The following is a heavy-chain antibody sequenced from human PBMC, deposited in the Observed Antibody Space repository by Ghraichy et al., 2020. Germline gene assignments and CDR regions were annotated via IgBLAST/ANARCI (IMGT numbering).Heavy chain of an antibody. CDR1: GGSISSYY. CDR2: IYYSGST. D-gene: IGHD1-26*01. V-gene: IGHV4-59*01. Sequence: SQTLSLTCTVSGGSISSYYWSWIRQPPGKGLEWIGYIYYSGSTNYNPSLKSRVTISVDTSKNQFSLKLSSVTAADTAVYYCARDRAYSGSYYGSYYYYYYGMDVWGQGTTVTVSS. J-gene: IGHJ6*02. CDR3: ARDRAYSGSYYGSYYYYYYGMDV.